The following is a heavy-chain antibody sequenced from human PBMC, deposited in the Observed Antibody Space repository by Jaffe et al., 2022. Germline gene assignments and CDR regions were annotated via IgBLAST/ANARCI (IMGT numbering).Heavy chain of an antibody. J-gene: IGHJ4*02. CDR2: IKYDGSHK. D-gene: IGHD4-17*01. Sequence: QVQLVESGGGVVQRGGSLRLSCVVSGFTFGNYGMHWVRQAPGKGLEWVAFIKYDGSHKEYAESVMGRFSISRDNSKNTLYLQIYSLRAEDTAVYFCAQPGGANHDYDPFDNWGQGTLVTVSS. CDR3: AQPGGANHDYDPFDN. CDR1: GFTFGNYG. V-gene: IGHV3-30*02.